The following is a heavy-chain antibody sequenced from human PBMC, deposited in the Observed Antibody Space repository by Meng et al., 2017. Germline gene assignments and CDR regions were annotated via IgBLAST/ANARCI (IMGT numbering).Heavy chain of an antibody. CDR2: IWYDGSNK. V-gene: IGHV3-33*01. CDR1: GFTLRSYG. J-gene: IGHJ4*02. CDR3: ARGFLWFGEDVDY. D-gene: IGHD3-10*01. Sequence: QGEVWGSGGGVAQPGRSLRLSCAASGFTLRSYGMHWVRQAPGKGLEWVAVIWYDGSNKYYADSVKGRFTISRDNSKNTLYLQMNSLRAEDTAVYYCARGFLWFGEDVDYWGQGTLVTVSS.